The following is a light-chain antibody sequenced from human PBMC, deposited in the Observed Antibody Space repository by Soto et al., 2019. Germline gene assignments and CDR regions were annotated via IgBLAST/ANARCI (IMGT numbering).Light chain of an antibody. CDR2: DVS. J-gene: IGKJ3*01. CDR3: QHYDNLPL. V-gene: IGKV1-33*01. Sequence: DLQMTQSPSSLSASVGDRVTITCQASQDISNYLNWYQQKPGKAPKLLIYDVSKLETGVPSRFTGSGSGTDFTFTISSLQPEDIATYYCQHYDNLPLFGPGTKVDIK. CDR1: QDISNY.